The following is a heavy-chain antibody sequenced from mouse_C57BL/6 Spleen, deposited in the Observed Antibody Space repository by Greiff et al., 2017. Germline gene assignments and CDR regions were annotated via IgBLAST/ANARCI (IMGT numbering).Heavy chain of an antibody. V-gene: IGHV1-81*01. D-gene: IGHD1-1*01. CDR2: IYPRSGNT. Sequence: QVQLQQSGAELARPGASVKLSCKASGYTFTSYGISWVKQRTGQGLEWIGEIYPRSGNTYYNEKFKGKATLTADKSSSTAYMELRSLTSEDSAVYFCARRATVEAYFDDWGQGTTLTVSS. CDR1: GYTFTSYG. J-gene: IGHJ2*01. CDR3: ARRATVEAYFDD.